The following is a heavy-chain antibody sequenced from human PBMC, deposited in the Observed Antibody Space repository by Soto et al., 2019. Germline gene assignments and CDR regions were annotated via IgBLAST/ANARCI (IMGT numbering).Heavy chain of an antibody. V-gene: IGHV3-23*01. D-gene: IGHD6-13*01. J-gene: IGHJ5*02. CDR2: ISGSGGST. Sequence: GGSLRLSCAASGFTFSSYAMSWVRQAPGKGLEWVSAISGSGGSTYYADSVKGRFTISRDNSKNTLYLQMNSLRAEDTAVYYCAKGGIFRVAAGGLDWFDPWGQGTLVTVSS. CDR3: AKGGIFRVAAGGLDWFDP. CDR1: GFTFSSYA.